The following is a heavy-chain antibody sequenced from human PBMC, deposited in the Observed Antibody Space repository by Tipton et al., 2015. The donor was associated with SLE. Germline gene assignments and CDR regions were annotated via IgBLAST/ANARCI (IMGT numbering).Heavy chain of an antibody. CDR3: ARGTWSGRGY. D-gene: IGHD1-1*01. J-gene: IGHJ4*02. CDR1: AFRFSSYW. CDR2: IKEDGSEK. V-gene: IGHV3-7*01. Sequence: SLRLSCAASAFRFSSYWMNWVRQGPGKGLEWVTSIKEDGSEKYYVDSVKGRFTISRDNVKDSLYLQMNRLRAEGTGVYYCARGTWSGRGYWGQGALVAVSS.